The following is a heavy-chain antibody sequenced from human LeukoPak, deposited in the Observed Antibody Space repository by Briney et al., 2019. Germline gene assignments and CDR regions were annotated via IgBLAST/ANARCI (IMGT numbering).Heavy chain of an antibody. Sequence: ASVKVSCKAAGYTFTGYYMHWVRHVPGRGLEWMGWINPNSGGTNYAQKFQGRVTMTRDTSISTAYMELSRLRSDDTAVYYCARGNAVAGKFDYWGQGTLVTVSS. CDR1: GYTFTGYY. CDR3: ARGNAVAGKFDY. V-gene: IGHV1-2*02. J-gene: IGHJ4*02. CDR2: INPNSGGT. D-gene: IGHD6-19*01.